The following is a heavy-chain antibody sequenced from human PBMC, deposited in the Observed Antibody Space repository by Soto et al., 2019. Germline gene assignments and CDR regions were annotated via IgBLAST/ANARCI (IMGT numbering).Heavy chain of an antibody. J-gene: IGHJ6*03. V-gene: IGHV3-23*01. CDR2: ISGSGAAT. CDR3: AKNSNHYGSGSHYKNYMDV. Sequence: GGSLRLSCAASGFTFSSYAMSWVRQTPGKGLEWVSAISGSGAATYYADSVKGRVTASRDNSRNTMYLQMNSLTAEDTAVYYCAKNSNHYGSGSHYKNYMDVWGKGTTVTVSS. D-gene: IGHD3-10*01. CDR1: GFTFSSYA.